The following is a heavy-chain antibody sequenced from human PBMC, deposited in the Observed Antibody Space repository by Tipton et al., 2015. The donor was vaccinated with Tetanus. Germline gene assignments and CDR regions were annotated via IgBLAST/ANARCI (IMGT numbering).Heavy chain of an antibody. D-gene: IGHD1-26*01. CDR2: IHSSSSYI. CDR3: ASLIVGVNNLPDAFDI. J-gene: IGHJ3*02. CDR1: GFTFSTYS. Sequence: GSLRLSCAASGFTFSTYSMNRVRQAPGKGLEWVSSIHSSSSYIYYADSVRGRFTISRDNARKSLYLQINSLRAEDTAVYYCASLIVGVNNLPDAFDIWGQGTMVTVSS. V-gene: IGHV3-21*01.